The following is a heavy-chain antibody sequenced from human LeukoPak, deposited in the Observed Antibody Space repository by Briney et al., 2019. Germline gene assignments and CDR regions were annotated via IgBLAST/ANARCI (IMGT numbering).Heavy chain of an antibody. CDR1: GGSISSSGYY. V-gene: IGHV4-39*07. CDR2: IYTSGST. Sequence: SETLSLTCTVSGGSISSSGYYWDWIRQPQGKGLEWIGRIYTSGSTNYNPSLKSRVTMSVDTSKNQFSLKLSSVTAADTAVYYCARDLEGYANLDYWGQGTLVTVSS. D-gene: IGHD5-12*01. CDR3: ARDLEGYANLDY. J-gene: IGHJ4*02.